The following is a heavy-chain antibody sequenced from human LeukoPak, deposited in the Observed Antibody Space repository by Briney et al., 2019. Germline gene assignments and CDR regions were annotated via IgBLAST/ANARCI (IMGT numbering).Heavy chain of an antibody. D-gene: IGHD3-3*01. Sequence: GGSLRLSCAASGFTFSSYGMHWVRQAPGKGLEWVAVISYDGSNKYYADSVKGRFTISRDNSKNTLYLQMNSLRAEDTAVYYCAKDVRFLEWLLSYWGQGALVTVSS. V-gene: IGHV3-30*18. CDR1: GFTFSSYG. CDR3: AKDVRFLEWLLSY. CDR2: ISYDGSNK. J-gene: IGHJ4*02.